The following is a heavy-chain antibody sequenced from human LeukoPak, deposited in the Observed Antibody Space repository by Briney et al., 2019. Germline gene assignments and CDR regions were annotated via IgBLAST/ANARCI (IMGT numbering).Heavy chain of an antibody. J-gene: IGHJ4*02. V-gene: IGHV5-51*01. CDR3: ARRGYCSSTSCSEHYFDY. CDR2: IYPGDSDT. CDR1: GYSFTSYW. Sequence: GESLKISCKGSGYSFTSYWIGWVRQMPGKGLEWMGIIYPGDSDTRYSPSFQGQVTISADKSISTAYLRWSSLKASDTAMYYCARRGYCSSTSCSEHYFDYWGQGTLVTVSS. D-gene: IGHD2-2*01.